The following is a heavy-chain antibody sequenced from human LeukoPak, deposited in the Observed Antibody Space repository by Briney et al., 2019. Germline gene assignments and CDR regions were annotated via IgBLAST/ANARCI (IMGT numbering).Heavy chain of an antibody. D-gene: IGHD6-19*01. Sequence: PGGSLRLSCAASGFTFSSYAMTWVRQAPGKGLEWVSVISGRGGSTYYADSVKGRFTISRDNSKNTLYLQMNSLRAEDTAVYYCAKMVHTEQWLVPFDYWGQGTLVTVSS. CDR2: ISGRGGST. V-gene: IGHV3-23*01. CDR3: AKMVHTEQWLVPFDY. J-gene: IGHJ4*02. CDR1: GFTFSSYA.